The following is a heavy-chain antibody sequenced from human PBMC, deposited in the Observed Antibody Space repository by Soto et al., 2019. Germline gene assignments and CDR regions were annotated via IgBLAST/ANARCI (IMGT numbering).Heavy chain of an antibody. D-gene: IGHD2-21*01. V-gene: IGHV4-59*12. Sequence: SETLSLTCTVSGGSTSYYYWSWIRQPPGKGLEWIGYIYFSGSTNYNPSLQSRVTISVDTSKNQFSLKLSSVTAADTAVYYCARGNVVAIDYWGQGTLVTVSS. CDR3: ARGNVVAIDY. CDR1: GGSTSYYY. J-gene: IGHJ4*02. CDR2: IYFSGST.